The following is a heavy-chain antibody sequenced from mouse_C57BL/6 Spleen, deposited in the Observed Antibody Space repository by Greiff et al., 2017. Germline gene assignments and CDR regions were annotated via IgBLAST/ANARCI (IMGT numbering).Heavy chain of an antibody. D-gene: IGHD2-1*01. V-gene: IGHV5-17*01. CDR1: GFTFSDYG. CDR2: ISSGSSTI. CDR3: ARRYGNEWYFDV. J-gene: IGHJ1*03. Sequence: DVMLVESGGGLVKPGGSLKLSCAASGFTFSDYGMHWVRQAPEKGLEWVAYISSGSSTIYYADTVKGRFTISRDNAKNTLFLQMTSLRSEDTAVYYCARRYGNEWYFDVWGTGTTVTVSS.